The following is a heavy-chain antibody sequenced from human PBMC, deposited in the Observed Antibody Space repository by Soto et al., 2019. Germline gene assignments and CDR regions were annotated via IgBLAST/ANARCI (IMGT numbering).Heavy chain of an antibody. D-gene: IGHD2-8*02. CDR2: ISRDGGTK. Sequence: QVQLVESGGGVVQPGRSLRLSCAVSGFTVSTYGMHWVRQAPGKGLEWVAVISRDGGTKYYADSVKGRFTISRDNSRNEMFLEMNSLRGDDMAVYYCTGEVASGYWGQGTLSSVSS. CDR3: TGEVASGY. CDR1: GFTVSTYG. V-gene: IGHV3-30*03. J-gene: IGHJ4*02.